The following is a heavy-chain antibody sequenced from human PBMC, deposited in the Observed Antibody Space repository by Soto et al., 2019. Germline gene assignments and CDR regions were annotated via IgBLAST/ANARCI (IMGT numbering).Heavy chain of an antibody. Sequence: GGSLRLSCSASGFTFSSYAMHWVRQAPGKGLEYVSAISSNGGSTYYADSVKGRFTISRDNSKNTLYLQMSSLRAEDTAVYYCVKDPSPDQNYYDSSGVGAEYFQHWGQGTLVTVSS. CDR1: GFTFSSYA. CDR3: VKDPSPDQNYYDSSGVGAEYFQH. CDR2: ISSNGGST. J-gene: IGHJ1*01. D-gene: IGHD3-22*01. V-gene: IGHV3-64D*08.